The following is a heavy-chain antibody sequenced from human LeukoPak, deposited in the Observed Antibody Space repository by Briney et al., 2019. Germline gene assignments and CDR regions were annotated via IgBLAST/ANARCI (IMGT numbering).Heavy chain of an antibody. CDR2: FDPEDGET. CDR1: GYTLTELS. V-gene: IGHV1-24*01. J-gene: IGHJ6*03. D-gene: IGHD1-14*01. CDR3: ATTDHGRSYYYYYMDV. Sequence: ASVKVSCKVSGYTLTELSMHWVRQAPGKGLEWMGGFDPEDGETIYAQKFQGRVTMTEDTSTDTACMELSSLRSEDTAVYYCATTDHGRSYYYYYMDVWGKGTTVTVSS.